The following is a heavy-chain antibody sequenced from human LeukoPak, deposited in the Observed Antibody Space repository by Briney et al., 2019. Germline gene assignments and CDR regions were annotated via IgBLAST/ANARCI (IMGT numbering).Heavy chain of an antibody. Sequence: GGSLRLSCAASGFTFSSYSMNWVRQAPGKGLEWVSSISSSSSYIYYADSVKGRFTISRDSAKNSLYLQMNSLRAEDTAVYYCAKEGAAGGKMQYCFDYWGQGTLVTVSS. CDR2: ISSSSSYI. CDR1: GFTFSSYS. CDR3: AKEGAAGGKMQYCFDY. V-gene: IGHV3-21*01. D-gene: IGHD6-13*01. J-gene: IGHJ4*02.